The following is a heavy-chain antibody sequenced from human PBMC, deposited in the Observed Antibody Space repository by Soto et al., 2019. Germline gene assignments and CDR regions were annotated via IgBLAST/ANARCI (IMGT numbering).Heavy chain of an antibody. V-gene: IGHV1-18*04. CDR1: GYTFTSYG. Sequence: ASVKVSCKASGYTFTSYGINWVRQAPGQGLEWMGWISVSNGNTNYAQKLQGRVTVTTDTSTSTAYMDLRSLRSDETAVYYCARGGGGGSYFEYYYGLYVWGQGTTVIFSS. J-gene: IGHJ6*02. CDR3: ARGGGGGSYFEYYYGLYV. CDR2: ISVSNGNT. D-gene: IGHD1-26*01.